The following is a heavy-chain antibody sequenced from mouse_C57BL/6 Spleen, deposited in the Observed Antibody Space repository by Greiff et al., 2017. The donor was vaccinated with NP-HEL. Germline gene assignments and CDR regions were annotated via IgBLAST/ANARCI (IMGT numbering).Heavy chain of an antibody. CDR1: GFTFSSYA. CDR3: ARDRDSNYDAMDY. V-gene: IGHV5-4*01. J-gene: IGHJ4*01. D-gene: IGHD2-5*01. CDR2: ISDGGSYT. Sequence: EVKVVESGGGLVKPGGSLKLSCAASGFTFSSYAMSWVRQTPEKRLEWVATISDGGSYTYYPDNVKGRFTISRDNAKNNLYLQMSHLKSEDTAMYYCARDRDSNYDAMDYWGQGTSVTVSS.